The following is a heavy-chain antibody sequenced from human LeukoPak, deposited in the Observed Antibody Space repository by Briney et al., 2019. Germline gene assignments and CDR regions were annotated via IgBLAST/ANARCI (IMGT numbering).Heavy chain of an antibody. Sequence: KASETLSLTCSVSGDSIIGYYWGWIRQPPGKGLEWIGNIYYTGNTYYNPSLKSRVTMSLDTSRNQISLKLSSVTAADTAVYYCARGFNWFDPWGQGTLVTVSS. CDR3: ARGFNWFDP. CDR1: GDSIIGYY. CDR2: IYYTGNT. J-gene: IGHJ5*02. V-gene: IGHV4-39*07.